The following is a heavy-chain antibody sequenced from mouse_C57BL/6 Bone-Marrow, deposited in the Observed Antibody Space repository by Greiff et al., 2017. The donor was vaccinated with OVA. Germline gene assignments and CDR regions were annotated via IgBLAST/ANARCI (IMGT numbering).Heavy chain of an antibody. V-gene: IGHV1-82*01. CDR2: IYPGDGDT. Sequence: QVQLKESGPELVKPGASVKISCKASGYAFSSSWMNWVKQRPGKGLEWIGRIYPGDGDTNYNGKFKGKATLTADKSSSTAYMQLSSLTSEDSAVYFCARGGSGYYYAMDYWGQGTSVTVSS. D-gene: IGHD3-2*02. CDR1: GYAFSSSW. J-gene: IGHJ4*01. CDR3: ARGGSGYYYAMDY.